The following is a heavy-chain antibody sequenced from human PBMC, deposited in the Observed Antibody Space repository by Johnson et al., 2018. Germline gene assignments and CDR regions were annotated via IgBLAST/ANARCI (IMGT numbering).Heavy chain of an antibody. Sequence: QVQLVESGGGVVQPGRSLRLSCAASQFTFSRHGMYWVRQAPGTGLEWLAFISYDGHNKHVAASVKGRFTISRDNSKNTLYLQMNSLRADDTAVYYCAKPYLGYCSDGSCCSGAFDIWGQGTMVTVSS. CDR3: AKPYLGYCSDGSCCSGAFDI. D-gene: IGHD2-15*01. J-gene: IGHJ3*02. CDR1: QFTFSRHG. V-gene: IGHV3-30*18. CDR2: ISYDGHNK.